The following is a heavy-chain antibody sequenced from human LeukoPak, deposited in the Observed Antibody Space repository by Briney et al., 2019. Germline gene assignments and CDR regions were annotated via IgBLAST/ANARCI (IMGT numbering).Heavy chain of an antibody. V-gene: IGHV1-8*02. CDR2: MNPNSGNT. Sequence: ASVKVSCKASGGTFSSYAISWVRQATGQGLEWMGWMNPNSGNTGYAQKFQGRVTMTRNTSISTAYMELSSLRSEDTAVYYCARGSGNFGLYYYYGMDVWGQGTTVTVSS. J-gene: IGHJ6*02. D-gene: IGHD3-10*01. CDR1: GGTFSSYA. CDR3: ARGSGNFGLYYYYGMDV.